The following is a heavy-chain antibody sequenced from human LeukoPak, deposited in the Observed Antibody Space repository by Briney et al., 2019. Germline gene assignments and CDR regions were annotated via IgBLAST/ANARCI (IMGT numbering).Heavy chain of an antibody. D-gene: IGHD3-22*01. V-gene: IGHV3-23*01. J-gene: IGHJ5*02. CDR2: ISGSGGST. CDR1: GFTSSSYG. Sequence: PGGSLRLSWAASGFTSSSYGMSWVRQAPGKGLEWVSAISGSGGSTYYADSVKGRFTISRDNSKNTLYLQMNSLRAEDTAVYYCARDGLWFDPWGQGTLVTVSS. CDR3: ARDGLWFDP.